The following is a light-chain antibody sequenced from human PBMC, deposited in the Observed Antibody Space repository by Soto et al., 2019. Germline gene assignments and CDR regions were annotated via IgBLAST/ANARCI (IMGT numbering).Light chain of an antibody. V-gene: IGLV2-14*01. CDR1: SGDVGGYNY. J-gene: IGLJ2*01. CDR3: SSYTSSSTLV. Sequence: QSALTQPASMSGSPGQSITISCTGTSGDVGGYNYVSWYQQHPGKAPKLMIYDVSNRPSGVSNRFSGSKSGNTASLTISGLKTEDEADYYCSSYTSSSTLVFGGGTQLTVL. CDR2: DVS.